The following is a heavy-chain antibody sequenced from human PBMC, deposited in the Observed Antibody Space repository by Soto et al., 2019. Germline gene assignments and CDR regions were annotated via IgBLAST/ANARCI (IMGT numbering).Heavy chain of an antibody. CDR1: GFTFSSYT. V-gene: IGHV3-48*03. D-gene: IGHD5-12*01. Sequence: GGPLRLSCAASGFTFSSYTMNWVRQAPGKGLEWVSYISSSGSTIYYADSVKGRFTISRDNAKNSLYLQMNSLRAEDTAVYYCARVSGYDFPPDYWGQGTLVTVSS. CDR2: ISSSGSTI. J-gene: IGHJ4*02. CDR3: ARVSGYDFPPDY.